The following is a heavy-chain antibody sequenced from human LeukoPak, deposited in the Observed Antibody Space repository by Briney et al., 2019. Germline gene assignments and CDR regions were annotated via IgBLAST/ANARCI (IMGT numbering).Heavy chain of an antibody. CDR2: IIPVFGTA. CDR3: ARDRVVGLGIDNAFDI. D-gene: IGHD2-15*01. V-gene: IGHV1-69*13. Sequence: ASVKVSCKASGGTFSSHAISWVRQAPGQGLEWMGGIIPVFGTANYAQKFQGRVTITADESTSTAYMELSSLRSEDTAVYYCARDRVVGLGIDNAFDIWGHGTMVTVSS. CDR1: GGTFSSHA. J-gene: IGHJ3*02.